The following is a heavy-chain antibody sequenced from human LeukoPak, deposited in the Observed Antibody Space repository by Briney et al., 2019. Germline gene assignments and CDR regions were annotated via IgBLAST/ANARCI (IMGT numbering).Heavy chain of an antibody. D-gene: IGHD6-13*01. Sequence: PGGSLRLSCAASGFTLSNYAIHWVRQAPGKGLEWVALISYDGSNKYYADSVKGRFTISRDNSKNTLYLQMNSLRPEDMAVYYCARDTQEQGNWFDPWGRGTLVTVSS. CDR2: ISYDGSNK. V-gene: IGHV3-30-3*01. CDR3: ARDTQEQGNWFDP. J-gene: IGHJ5*02. CDR1: GFTLSNYA.